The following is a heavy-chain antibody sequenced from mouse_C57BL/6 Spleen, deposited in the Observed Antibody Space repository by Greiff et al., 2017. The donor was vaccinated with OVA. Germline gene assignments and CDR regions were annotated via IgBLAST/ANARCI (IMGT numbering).Heavy chain of an antibody. CDR1: GYTFTSYW. Sequence: VQLQQPGPELVKPGASVKLSCKASGYTFTSYWMHWVKQRPGQGLEWIGNINPSNGGTNYNEKFKSKATLTVDKSSSTAYMQLSSLTSEDSAVYYCARKGGYYMGAMDYWGQGTSVTVSS. CDR2: INPSNGGT. D-gene: IGHD2-12*01. V-gene: IGHV1-53*01. CDR3: ARKGGYYMGAMDY. J-gene: IGHJ4*01.